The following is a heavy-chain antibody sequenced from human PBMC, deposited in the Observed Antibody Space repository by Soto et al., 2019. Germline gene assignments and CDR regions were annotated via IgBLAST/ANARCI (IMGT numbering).Heavy chain of an antibody. D-gene: IGHD3-9*01. CDR1: GGTFSSYA. V-gene: IGHV1-69*06. CDR2: IIPIFGTA. CDR3: ASTPTYYDILTGYQNYYYYGMDV. J-gene: IGHJ6*02. Sequence: ASVKVSCKASGGTFSSYAISWVRQAPGQGLEWMGGIIPIFGTANYAQKFQGRVTITADKSTSTAYMELSSLRSEDTAVYYCASTPTYYDILTGYQNYYYYGMDVWGQGTTVTVSS.